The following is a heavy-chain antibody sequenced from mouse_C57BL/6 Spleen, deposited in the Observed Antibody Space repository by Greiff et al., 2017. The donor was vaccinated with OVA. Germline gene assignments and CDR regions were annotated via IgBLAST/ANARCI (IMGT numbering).Heavy chain of an antibody. Sequence: VKLMESGPGLVQPSQSLSITCTVSGFSLTSYGVHWVRQSPGKGLEWLGVIWSGGSTDYNAAFISRLSISKDNSKSQVFVKMNSLQADDTAIYYCARVSFDYYGSWYFDVWGTGTTVTVSS. CDR1: GFSLTSYG. J-gene: IGHJ1*03. CDR2: IWSGGST. CDR3: ARVSFDYYGSWYFDV. D-gene: IGHD1-1*01. V-gene: IGHV2-2*01.